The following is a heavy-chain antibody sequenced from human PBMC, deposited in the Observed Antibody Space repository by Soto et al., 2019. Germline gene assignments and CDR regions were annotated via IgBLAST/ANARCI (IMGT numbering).Heavy chain of an antibody. CDR3: ARTTAVPNTLRSRYFFDY. V-gene: IGHV4-61*01. D-gene: IGHD4-17*01. Sequence: ETLSLTCSVSGGSVSNKTYYWSWIRQSPGKRLEWIGYVYYSGTTNYNPSLKSRVTISVDLSKNQFSLRLSSVTTADTALYYCARTTAVPNTLRSRYFFDYWGQGTLVTVSS. CDR2: VYYSGTT. J-gene: IGHJ4*02. CDR1: GGSVSNKTYY.